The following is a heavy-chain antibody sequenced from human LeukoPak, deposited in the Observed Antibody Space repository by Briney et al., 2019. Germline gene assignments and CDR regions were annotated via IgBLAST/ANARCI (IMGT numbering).Heavy chain of an antibody. J-gene: IGHJ6*02. CDR3: ARGSYDFWSGYYYGMDV. CDR1: GGSFSGYY. V-gene: IGHV4-34*01. D-gene: IGHD3-3*01. CDR2: INHSGST. Sequence: PSQTLSLTCAVYGGSFSGYYWGWIRQPPGKGLEWLGEINHSGSTNYNPSLKSRVTISVDTSKNQFSLKLSSVTAADTAVYYCARGSYDFWSGYYYGMDVWGQGTTVTVSS.